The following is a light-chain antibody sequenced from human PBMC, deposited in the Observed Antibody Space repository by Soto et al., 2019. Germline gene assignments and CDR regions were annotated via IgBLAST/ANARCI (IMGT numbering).Light chain of an antibody. CDR1: QSVSSN. J-gene: IGKJ1*01. CDR3: QQRSNWPTT. CDR2: GAS. V-gene: IGKV3-15*01. Sequence: EIVMTQSPATLSVSPGERATLSCRASQSVSSNLAWYQQRPGQAPRLLMYGASTRATGIPARFSGSGSGTEFTLTISSLQSEDFAVYYCQQRSNWPTTFGQGTKVDIK.